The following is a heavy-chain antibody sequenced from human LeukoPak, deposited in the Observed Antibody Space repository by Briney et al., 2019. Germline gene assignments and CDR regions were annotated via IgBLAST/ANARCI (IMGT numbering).Heavy chain of an antibody. Sequence: SQTLSLTCAISGDSVSSNSAAWNWIRQSPSRGLEWLGRTYYRSKWYNDYAVSVKSRITINPDTSKNQFSLQLSSVTPEDTAMYYCARRSDEGPRDAFDIWGQGTMVTVSS. CDR2: TYYRSKWYN. CDR1: GDSVSSNSAA. V-gene: IGHV6-1*01. J-gene: IGHJ3*02. CDR3: ARRSDEGPRDAFDI.